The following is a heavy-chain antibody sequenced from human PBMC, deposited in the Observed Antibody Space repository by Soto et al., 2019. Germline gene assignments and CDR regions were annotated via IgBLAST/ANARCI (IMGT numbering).Heavy chain of an antibody. CDR3: AREYYDFWSGYSTNWFDP. CDR2: INPSGGST. CDR1: GYGFKSYY. Sequence: ASVEASWKACGYGFKSYYMHWVRHATGQGLEWMGIINPSGGSTSYAQKFQGRVTMTRDTTTSTVYMELSSLRSEDTAVYYCAREYYDFWSGYSTNWFDPWGQGTLVTVSS. J-gene: IGHJ5*02. D-gene: IGHD3-3*01. V-gene: IGHV1-46*02.